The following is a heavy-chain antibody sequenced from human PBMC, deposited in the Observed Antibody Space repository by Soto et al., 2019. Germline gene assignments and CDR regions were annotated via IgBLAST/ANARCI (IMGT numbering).Heavy chain of an antibody. CDR2: ISGSGGST. J-gene: IGHJ5*02. V-gene: IGHV3-23*01. Sequence: GGSLSLSFAASGFTFSSYEMNGVRQAPGKGREWVSAISGSGGSTYYADSVKGRFTTSSDNSNNTMYLQMNSLRAEDRDVYYCAKDLSSISAGGWFDPWGQGTLVTVSS. CDR3: AKDLSSISAGGWFDP. CDR1: GFTFSSYE. D-gene: IGHD6-6*01.